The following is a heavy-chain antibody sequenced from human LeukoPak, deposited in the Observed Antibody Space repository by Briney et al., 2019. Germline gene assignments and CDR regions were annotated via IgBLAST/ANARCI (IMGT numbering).Heavy chain of an antibody. Sequence: GASVKVSCKASGGTFSSYAISWVRQAPGQGLEWMGGIIPIFGTANYAQKFQGRVTITTDESTSTAYMELSSLRAEDTAVYYCARDQTGTGEGAFDIWGQGTMVTVSS. J-gene: IGHJ3*02. V-gene: IGHV1-69*05. CDR1: GGTFSSYA. CDR3: ARDQTGTGEGAFDI. D-gene: IGHD1-1*01. CDR2: IIPIFGTA.